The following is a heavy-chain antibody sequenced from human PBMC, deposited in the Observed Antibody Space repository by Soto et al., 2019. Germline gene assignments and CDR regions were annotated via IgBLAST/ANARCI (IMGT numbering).Heavy chain of an antibody. CDR2: TYYRSKWYN. J-gene: IGHJ4*02. Sequence: SQTLSLTCAISGDSVSSKSAAWNWIRHSPSRGLELLGRTYYRSKWYNEYAVSVKSRITINPDTSKNQFSLQLNSVTPEDTAVYYCARSGNEGAVDYWGQGTLVNVSS. D-gene: IGHD1-26*01. CDR3: ARSGNEGAVDY. CDR1: GDSVSSKSAA. V-gene: IGHV6-1*01.